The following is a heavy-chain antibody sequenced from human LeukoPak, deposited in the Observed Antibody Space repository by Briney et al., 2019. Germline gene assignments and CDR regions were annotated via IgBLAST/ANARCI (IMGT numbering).Heavy chain of an antibody. CDR3: ATDNVTTGTKTALGY. Sequence: GASVKVSCKASGFTFTSSAVQWVRQARVQGLEWIGWIVVGSGNTNYAQKFQERVTINRDMSTSTAYMELSSLRSEDTAVYYCATDNVTTGTKTALGYWGQGTLVTVSS. V-gene: IGHV1-58*01. CDR1: GFTFTSSA. D-gene: IGHD1-1*01. J-gene: IGHJ4*02. CDR2: IVVGSGNT.